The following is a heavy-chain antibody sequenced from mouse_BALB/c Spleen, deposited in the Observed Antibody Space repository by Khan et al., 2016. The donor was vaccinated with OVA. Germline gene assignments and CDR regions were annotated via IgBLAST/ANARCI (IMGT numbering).Heavy chain of an antibody. V-gene: IGHV1S29*02. J-gene: IGHJ2*01. CDR1: GYTFTDYN. D-gene: IGHD2-4*01. CDR2: IFPYNGGT. Sequence: VQLKQSGPELVKPGASVKISCKASGYTFTDYNMHWVKQSHGKSLEWIGYIFPYNGGTGYNQKFKSKATLTIDNSSNTAYMELRSLTSEDSAVYYCARETYDDYDEYYFDYWGQGTTLPVSS. CDR3: ARETYDDYDEYYFDY.